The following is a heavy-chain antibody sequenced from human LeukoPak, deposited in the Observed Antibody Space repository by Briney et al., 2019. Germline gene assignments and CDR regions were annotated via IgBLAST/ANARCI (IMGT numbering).Heavy chain of an antibody. V-gene: IGHV1-8*03. CDR3: ARSRRGIAAAGTSYYFDY. Sequence: ASVRVSCKASGDTFTSYGINWARQATGQGLEWMGWMNPNSGNTGYAQKFQGRVTITRNTSKSTAYMELSSLRSEDTAVYYCARSRRGIAAAGTSYYFDYWGQGTLVTVSS. CDR2: MNPNSGNT. CDR1: GDTFTSYG. J-gene: IGHJ4*02. D-gene: IGHD6-13*01.